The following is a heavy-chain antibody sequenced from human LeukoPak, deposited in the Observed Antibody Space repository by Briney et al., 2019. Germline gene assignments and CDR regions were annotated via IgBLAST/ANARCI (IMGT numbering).Heavy chain of an antibody. CDR1: GGSISSSSYY. J-gene: IGHJ4*02. CDR3: AGQYYYDSSGYYNDY. V-gene: IGHV4-39*01. Sequence: SETLSLTCTVSGGSISSSSYYWGWIRQPPGKGLEWIGSIYYSGSTYYNPSLKSRVTISVDTSKNQFSLKLSPVTAADTAVYYCAGQYYYDSSGYYNDYWGQGTLVTVSS. D-gene: IGHD3-22*01. CDR2: IYYSGST.